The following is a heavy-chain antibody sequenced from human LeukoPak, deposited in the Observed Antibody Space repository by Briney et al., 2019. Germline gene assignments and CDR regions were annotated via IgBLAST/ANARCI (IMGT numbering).Heavy chain of an antibody. J-gene: IGHJ4*02. V-gene: IGHV3-33*01. Sequence: GRSLRLSCVASGFSFSSYGMHWVRQAPGKGLEWVAVIWYDGSKKYYADSVKGRFTISRDNVKNTLYLQMNSLRAEDTAVYYCARDPFDGDSRWDYWGRGTLVTVSS. CDR2: IWYDGSKK. CDR3: ARDPFDGDSRWDY. CDR1: GFSFSSYG. D-gene: IGHD4-17*01.